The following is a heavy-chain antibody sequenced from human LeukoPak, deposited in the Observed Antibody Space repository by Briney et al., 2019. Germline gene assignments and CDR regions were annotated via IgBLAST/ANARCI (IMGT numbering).Heavy chain of an antibody. V-gene: IGHV1-18*01. CDR2: ISAYNGNT. D-gene: IGHD6-13*01. Sequence: ASVKVSCKASGYTFTSYGISWVRQAPGQGLERMGWISAYNGNTNYAQKLQGRVTMTTDTSTCTAYMELRSLRSGDTAVYYCARVKRYSRSDYWGQGTLVTVSS. J-gene: IGHJ4*02. CDR1: GYTFTSYG. CDR3: ARVKRYSRSDY.